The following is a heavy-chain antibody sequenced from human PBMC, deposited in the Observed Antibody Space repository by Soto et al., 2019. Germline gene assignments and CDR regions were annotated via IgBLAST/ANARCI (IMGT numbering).Heavy chain of an antibody. CDR1: GFTFSNAW. Sequence: GGSLRLSCAASGFTFSNAWMSWVRQAPGKGLEWVGRIKSKTDGGTTDYAAPVKGRFTISRDDSKNTLYLQMNSLKTEDTAVYYCATRFGELLSDYWGQGTLVTVSS. CDR2: IKSKTDGGTT. V-gene: IGHV3-15*01. D-gene: IGHD3-10*01. J-gene: IGHJ4*02. CDR3: ATRFGELLSDY.